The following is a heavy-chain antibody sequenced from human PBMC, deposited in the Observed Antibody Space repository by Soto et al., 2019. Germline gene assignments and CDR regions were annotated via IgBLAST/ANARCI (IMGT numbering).Heavy chain of an antibody. V-gene: IGHV4-59*01. Sequence: TLSLTCTVSGGSIGSYYWSWIRQPPGQGLEWIAYIHHSGSTNYSPSLKSRVTISGDTSKSQFSLRLTSVTAADTAVYYCARSYYDSSGYLDAFDIWGQGTMVTVSS. CDR3: ARSYYDSSGYLDAFDI. J-gene: IGHJ3*02. D-gene: IGHD3-22*01. CDR1: GGSIGSYY. CDR2: IHHSGST.